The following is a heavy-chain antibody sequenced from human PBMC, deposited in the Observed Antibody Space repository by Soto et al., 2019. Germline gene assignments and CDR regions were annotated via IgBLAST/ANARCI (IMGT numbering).Heavy chain of an antibody. J-gene: IGHJ4*02. V-gene: IGHV3-30*18. CDR3: AKDRQWLALLAY. CDR2: ISYDGSSK. CDR1: GFTFSSHG. Sequence: QVQLVESGGGVVQPGRSLRLSCAASGFTFSSHGMHWVRQAPGKGLEWVAVISYDGSSKYYGDSVKGRFTISRDNSTNPLYLQMNSLRAADTAVYYCAKDRQWLALLAYGGQVPLVAVSS. D-gene: IGHD6-19*01.